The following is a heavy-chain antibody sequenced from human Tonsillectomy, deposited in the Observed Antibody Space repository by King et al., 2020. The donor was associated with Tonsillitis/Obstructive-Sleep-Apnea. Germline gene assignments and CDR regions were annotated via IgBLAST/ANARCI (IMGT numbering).Heavy chain of an antibody. V-gene: IGHV5-10-1*01. CDR3: ARRYFDGHYYYYMDV. D-gene: IGHD3-9*01. Sequence: QLVQSGAEVKKPGASLRISCKGSGYSFTSYWIDWVRQMPGKGLEWMGTIDPSDSYTNYSPSFQGHVTISADKSISTAYLQWSSLEASDTAMYYCARRYFDGHYYYYMDVWGKGTTVTVSS. CDR1: GYSFTSYW. J-gene: IGHJ6*03. CDR2: IDPSDSYT.